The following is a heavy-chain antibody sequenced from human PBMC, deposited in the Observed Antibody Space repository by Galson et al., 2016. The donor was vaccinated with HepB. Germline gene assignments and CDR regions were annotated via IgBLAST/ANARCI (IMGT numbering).Heavy chain of an antibody. V-gene: IGHV3-23*01. D-gene: IGHD4-17*01. CDR3: AKDPDYGDSRSYFDY. J-gene: IGHJ4*02. Sequence: SLRLSCAASGFTFRNFVMTWVRQAPGKGLEWVASISATGGDTFYADSVRGRFSISRDNSKNTLFLQMSRLTAGDTAFYYCAKDPDYGDSRSYFDYWGQGILVTASS. CDR2: ISATGGDT. CDR1: GFTFRNFV.